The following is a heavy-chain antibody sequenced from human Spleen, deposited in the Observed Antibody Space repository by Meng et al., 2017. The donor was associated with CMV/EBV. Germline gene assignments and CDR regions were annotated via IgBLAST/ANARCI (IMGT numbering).Heavy chain of an antibody. V-gene: IGHV4-34*01. D-gene: IGHD3-3*01. CDR3: ARGLRFFNY. J-gene: IGHJ4*02. CDR2: INHSGST. Sequence: SETLSLTCAVYGGSFSGYYWSWIRQPPGKGLEWIGEINHSGSTNYNPSLKSRVTISVDTSKNQCSLKLSSVTAADTAVYYCARGLRFFNYWGQGTLVPVSS. CDR1: GGSFSGYY.